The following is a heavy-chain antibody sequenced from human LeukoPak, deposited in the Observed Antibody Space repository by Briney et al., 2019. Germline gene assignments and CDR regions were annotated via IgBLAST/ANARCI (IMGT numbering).Heavy chain of an antibody. Sequence: SGPTLVNPTQTLTLTCTFSGFSLNTRGVGVGWIRQPPGRALEWLSLIYWDDDRRYSPSLESRLTITKDTSKNEVVLTMTNMDPVDTATYYCAHRKNYYDSSVFDYWGQGTLVTVSS. V-gene: IGHV2-5*02. CDR3: AHRKNYYDSSVFDY. J-gene: IGHJ4*02. D-gene: IGHD3-22*01. CDR2: IYWDDDR. CDR1: GFSLNTRGVG.